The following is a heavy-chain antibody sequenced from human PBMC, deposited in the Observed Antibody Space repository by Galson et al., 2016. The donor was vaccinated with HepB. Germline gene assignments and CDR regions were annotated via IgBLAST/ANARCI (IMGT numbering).Heavy chain of an antibody. CDR2: IYPGDSDT. J-gene: IGHJ4*02. CDR3: TRRGHNNGLDF. CDR1: GYKFASLW. D-gene: IGHD5-24*01. Sequence: QSGAEVKEPGESLRISCETSGYKFASLWIAWVRQRAGEGLEWMGVIYPGDSDTTYSPPFQGQVIIFADKSINTTYLQWSCLTTPDTAIYYCTRRGHNNGLDFWGPGTPVSVS. V-gene: IGHV5-51*01.